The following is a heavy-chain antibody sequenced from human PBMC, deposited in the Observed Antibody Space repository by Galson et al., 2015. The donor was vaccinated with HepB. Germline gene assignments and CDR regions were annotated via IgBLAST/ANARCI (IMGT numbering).Heavy chain of an antibody. V-gene: IGHV1-46*03. J-gene: IGHJ4*02. D-gene: IGHD4-17*01. CDR3: ARGFDGDRTFDY. CDR1: GYTFTSYY. CDR2: INPSGGST. Sequence: SVKVSCKASGYTFTSYYMHWVRQAPGQGLEWMGIINPSGGSTTYAQKLQGRVTMTRDTSTSTVYMELSSLRSDDTAVYYCARGFDGDRTFDYWGQGTLVTVSS.